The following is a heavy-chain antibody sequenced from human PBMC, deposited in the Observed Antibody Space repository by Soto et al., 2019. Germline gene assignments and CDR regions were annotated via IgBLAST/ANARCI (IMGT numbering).Heavy chain of an antibody. V-gene: IGHV3-33*01. D-gene: IGHD3-3*01. CDR3: ARDWRGDRHLDY. CDR2: IWYDGSNK. CDR1: GFTFSSYG. Sequence: QVQLVESGGGVVQPGRSLRLSCAASGFTFSSYGMHWVRQAPGKGLEWVAVIWYDGSNKYYADSVKGRFTISRDNSKNTLYLQMNSLRAEDTAVYYCARDWRGDRHLDYWGQGTLVTVSS. J-gene: IGHJ4*02.